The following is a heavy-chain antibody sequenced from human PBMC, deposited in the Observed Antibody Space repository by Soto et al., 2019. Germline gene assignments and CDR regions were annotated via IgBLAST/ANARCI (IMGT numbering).Heavy chain of an antibody. CDR2: ISSSASHI. Sequence: PGGSLRLSCAASGFSFSSYSMNWVRQAPGKGLEWVSSISSSASHINYADSVKGRFTISRDNAKKSLYLQMNSLRAEDTAVYYCAKAPRDDCSGGSCRIHGYGYWGQGTLVTVSS. J-gene: IGHJ4*02. V-gene: IGHV3-21*04. D-gene: IGHD2-15*01. CDR1: GFSFSSYS. CDR3: AKAPRDDCSGGSCRIHGYGY.